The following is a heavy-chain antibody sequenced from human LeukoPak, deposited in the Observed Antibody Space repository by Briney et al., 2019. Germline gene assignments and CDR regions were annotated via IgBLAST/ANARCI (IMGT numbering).Heavy chain of an antibody. J-gene: IGHJ4*02. CDR3: ARGGLPGGFDY. D-gene: IGHD2-15*01. CDR2: IKGDGSSI. CDR1: GFTFSSYW. V-gene: IGHV3-74*01. Sequence: PGGSLRLSCAASGFTFSSYWMFWVRQAPGKGLVWVSHIKGDGSSITYADSVKGRFTISRDNAKSTLYLQLNSLRADDTAVYYCARGGLPGGFDYWGQGALVTVSS.